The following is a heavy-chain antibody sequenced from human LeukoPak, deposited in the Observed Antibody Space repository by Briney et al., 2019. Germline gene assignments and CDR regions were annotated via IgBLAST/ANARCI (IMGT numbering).Heavy chain of an antibody. CDR3: AKDGGGSGWVYYYYYGMDV. V-gene: IGHV3-30*18. Sequence: GGPLSLSWAASGFTFSSYGMHWVGQAPGKGLEGVAVISYDGRNKYYADSVKGRFTISRDNSKNTLYLQMNSLRAEDTAVYYCAKDGGGSGWVYYYYYGMDVWGQGTTVTVSS. CDR2: ISYDGRNK. J-gene: IGHJ6*02. D-gene: IGHD6-19*01. CDR1: GFTFSSYG.